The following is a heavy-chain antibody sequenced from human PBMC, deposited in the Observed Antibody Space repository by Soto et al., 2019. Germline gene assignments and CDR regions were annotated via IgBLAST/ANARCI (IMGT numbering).Heavy chain of an antibody. V-gene: IGHV4-34*01. D-gene: IGHD2-15*01. Sequence: PSETLSLTCAVYGGSFSGYYWSWIRQPPGKGLEWIGEINHSGSTNYNPSLKSRVTISVDTSKNQFSLELSSVTAADTAVYCCAITLGRSSWYSGQGTLVTVSS. CDR1: GGSFSGYY. CDR2: INHSGST. J-gene: IGHJ4*02. CDR3: AITLGRSSWY.